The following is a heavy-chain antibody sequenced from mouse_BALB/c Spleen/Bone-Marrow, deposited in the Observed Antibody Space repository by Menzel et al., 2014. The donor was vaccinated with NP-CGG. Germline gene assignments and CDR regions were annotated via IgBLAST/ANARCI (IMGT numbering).Heavy chain of an antibody. Sequence: EVKLMESGAELVRSGASVKLSCTASSFNIKDYYMHWVKQRPEQGLEWIGWIDPENGDTEYAPKFQGKATMTADTSSNTAYLQLSSLTSEDTAVYYCNAAIYYGNYFDVWGAGTTVTVSS. D-gene: IGHD2-1*01. CDR1: SFNIKDYY. CDR3: NAAIYYGNYFDV. CDR2: IDPENGDT. J-gene: IGHJ1*01. V-gene: IGHV14-4*02.